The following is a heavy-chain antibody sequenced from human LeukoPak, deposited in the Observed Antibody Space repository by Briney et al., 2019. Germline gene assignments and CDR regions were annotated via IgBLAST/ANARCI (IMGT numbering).Heavy chain of an antibody. Sequence: SETLSLTCAVYGGSFSGYYWSWIRQPPGKGLEWIGEINHSGSTNYNPSLKSRVTISVDTSKNQFSLKLSSVTAADTAVYYCARDGGARDYDILTGYYYWGQGTLVTVSS. D-gene: IGHD3-9*01. V-gene: IGHV4-34*01. J-gene: IGHJ4*02. CDR1: GGSFSGYY. CDR3: ARDGGARDYDILTGYYY. CDR2: INHSGST.